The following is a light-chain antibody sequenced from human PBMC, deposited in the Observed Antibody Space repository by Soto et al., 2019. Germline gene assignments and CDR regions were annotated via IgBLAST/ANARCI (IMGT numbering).Light chain of an antibody. CDR1: SSNIGAGYD. Sequence: QSVLTQPPSVSGAPGQRVTISCTGSSSNIGAGYDVHWYQQLPGTAPKLIIYGNSNRPSGVPDRFSGSKSGTSASLAITGLQAEDEADYYCQSYDSSLSGAVFGGGTQLTV. CDR3: QSYDSSLSGAV. CDR2: GNS. V-gene: IGLV1-40*01. J-gene: IGLJ7*01.